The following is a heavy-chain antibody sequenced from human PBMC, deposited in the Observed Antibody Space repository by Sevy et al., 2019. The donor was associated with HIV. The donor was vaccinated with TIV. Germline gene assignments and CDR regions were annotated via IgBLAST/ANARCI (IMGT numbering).Heavy chain of an antibody. CDR2: ISFSGNYI. CDR3: AASSGWALDY. CDR1: GINFKTYK. D-gene: IGHD6-19*01. Sequence: GGSLRLSCVASGINFKTYKINWVRQTPGKGLEWVSSISFSGNYIYYADFAKGRFTISKENARNSLYLQMASLTVEDTAVYYCAASSGWALDYWGQGTLVTVSS. V-gene: IGHV3-21*01. J-gene: IGHJ4*02.